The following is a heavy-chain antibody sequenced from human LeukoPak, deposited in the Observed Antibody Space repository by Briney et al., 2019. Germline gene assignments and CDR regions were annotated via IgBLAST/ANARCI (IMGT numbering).Heavy chain of an antibody. Sequence: PSETLSLTCAVYGGSFSGYYWSWIRQPAGKGLEWIGRIYTSGSTNYNPSLKSRVTMSVDTSKNQFSLELSSVTAADTAVYYCARGGGTPPFVDIWGQGTMVTVSS. CDR3: ARGGGTPPFVDI. V-gene: IGHV4-59*10. J-gene: IGHJ3*02. D-gene: IGHD1-26*01. CDR1: GGSFSGYY. CDR2: IYTSGST.